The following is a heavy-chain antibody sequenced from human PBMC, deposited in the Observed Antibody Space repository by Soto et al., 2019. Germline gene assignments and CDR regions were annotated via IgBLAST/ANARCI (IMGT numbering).Heavy chain of an antibody. V-gene: IGHV4-59*12. D-gene: IGHD3-22*01. CDR1: GGSMNTYY. Sequence: SETLSLTCTVSGGSMNTYYWGLFRQPPGKGLEWVGYIYYSGSTTHSPSLKSRVTISVDTSKNQFSLKLDSVTAADTAVYYCARRVVYDSSGHHSYDYWGQGILVTSPQ. CDR3: ARRVVYDSSGHHSYDY. J-gene: IGHJ4*02. CDR2: IYYSGST.